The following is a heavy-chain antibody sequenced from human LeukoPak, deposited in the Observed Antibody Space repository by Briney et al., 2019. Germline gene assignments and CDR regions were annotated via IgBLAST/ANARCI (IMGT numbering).Heavy chain of an antibody. CDR2: IKQDGSEK. CDR1: GFTFSLYW. V-gene: IGHV3-7*03. J-gene: IGHJ4*02. D-gene: IGHD5-18*01. CDR3: ARDGRGYTYGNDY. Sequence: GGSLRLSCAASGFTFSLYWMSWVRQAPGMGLEWVANIKQDGSEKYYVDSVKGRFTISRDNAKKSLYLQMNSLRAEDTAIYYCARDGRGYTYGNDYWGQGTLVTVSS.